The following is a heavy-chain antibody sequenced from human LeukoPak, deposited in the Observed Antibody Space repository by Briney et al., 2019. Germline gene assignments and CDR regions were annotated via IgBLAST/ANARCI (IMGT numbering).Heavy chain of an antibody. D-gene: IGHD3-22*01. CDR3: ARLVSYYYDSSDY. CDR2: IIPIFGTA. CDR1: GGTFSSFA. J-gene: IGHJ4*02. V-gene: IGHV1-69*05. Sequence: SVKVSCKASGGTFSSFAISWVRQAPGQGLEWMGGIIPIFGTANYAQKLQGRVTMTTDTSTSTAYMELRSLRSDDTAVYYCARLVSYYYDSSDYWGQGTLVTVSS.